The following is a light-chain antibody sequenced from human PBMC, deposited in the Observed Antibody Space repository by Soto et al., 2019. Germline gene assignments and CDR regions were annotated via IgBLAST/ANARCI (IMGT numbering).Light chain of an antibody. CDR3: QQSYTTPLLT. CDR2: AAS. Sequence: DIPMTQSPSSLSASVGDRVTITCRASQDINVYLNWYQQRPGKAAKLLIFAASTLQSGVPTRFSGGGSGTDFTLTISSLQPEDFAAYYCQQSYTTPLLTFGGGTKVEI. J-gene: IGKJ4*01. CDR1: QDINVY. V-gene: IGKV1-39*01.